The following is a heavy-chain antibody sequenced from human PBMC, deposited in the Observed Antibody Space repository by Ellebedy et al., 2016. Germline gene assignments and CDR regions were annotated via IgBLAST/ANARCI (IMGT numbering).Heavy chain of an antibody. V-gene: IGHV3-9*01. D-gene: IGHD6-13*01. CDR2: ISWNSGSI. CDR3: AKANSPGIAAALDY. J-gene: IGHJ4*02. CDR1: GFTFDDYA. Sequence: GGSLRLXXAASGFTFDDYAMHWVRQAPGKGLEWVSGISWNSGSIGYADSVKGRFTISRDNAKNSLYLQMNSLRAEDTALYYCAKANSPGIAAALDYWGQGTLVTVSS.